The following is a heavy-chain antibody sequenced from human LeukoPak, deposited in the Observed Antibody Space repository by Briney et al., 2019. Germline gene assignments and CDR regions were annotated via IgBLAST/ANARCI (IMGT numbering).Heavy chain of an antibody. CDR2: ISSSSSYI. D-gene: IGHD6-13*01. V-gene: IGHV3-21*04. Sequence: GGSLRLSCAASGFTFSSYSMNWVRQAPGKGLEWVSSISSSSSYIYYADSVKGRFTISRDNSKNTLYLQMNSLRAEDTAIYFCASGDSSSWFSFDHWGQGTLVTVSS. CDR1: GFTFSSYS. J-gene: IGHJ4*02. CDR3: ASGDSSSWFSFDH.